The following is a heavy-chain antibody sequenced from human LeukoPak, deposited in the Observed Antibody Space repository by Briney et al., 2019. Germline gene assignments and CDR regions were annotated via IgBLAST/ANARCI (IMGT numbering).Heavy chain of an antibody. CDR3: ATLYSGSYYVDA. V-gene: IGHV1-2*02. J-gene: IGHJ5*02. CDR2: INPNSGGT. CDR1: GYTFTCNF. D-gene: IGHD1-26*01. Sequence: ASVKVSCKASGYTFTCNFMHWVRQAPGQGLEWMGWINPNSGGTNYAQKFQGRVTMTRDMSTSTVYMELSSLRSEDTAVYYCATLYSGSYYVDAWGQGTLVTVSS.